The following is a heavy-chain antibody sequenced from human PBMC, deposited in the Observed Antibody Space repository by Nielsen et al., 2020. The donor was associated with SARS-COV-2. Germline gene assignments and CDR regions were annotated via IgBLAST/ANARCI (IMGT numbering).Heavy chain of an antibody. J-gene: IGHJ5*02. Sequence: GESLKISCAASGFTFSDYYMSWIRQAPGKGLEWVSYISSSGSTIYYADSVKGRFTISRDNAKNSLYLQMNSLRAEDTAVYYCARDRKNALGAVTTFMGFDPWGQGTLVTVSS. V-gene: IGHV3-11*04. CDR1: GFTFSDYY. CDR3: ARDRKNALGAVTTFMGFDP. D-gene: IGHD4-17*01. CDR2: ISSSGSTI.